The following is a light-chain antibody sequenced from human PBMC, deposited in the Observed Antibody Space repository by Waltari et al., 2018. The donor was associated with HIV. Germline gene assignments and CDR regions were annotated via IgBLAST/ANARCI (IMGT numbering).Light chain of an antibody. V-gene: IGLV1-44*01. CDR1: TPTIGRNT. CDR2: SNN. J-gene: IGLJ1*01. Sequence: QSVLAQPPSASGTPGQRVTISCSGSTPTIGRNTVSWYQQLPGTAPKLPIYSNNGRPSGVPDRLSGSTSGTSASLVISGLQSEDEADYYCAAWDDSLKGGAFGTGTKVTVL. CDR3: AAWDDSLKGGA.